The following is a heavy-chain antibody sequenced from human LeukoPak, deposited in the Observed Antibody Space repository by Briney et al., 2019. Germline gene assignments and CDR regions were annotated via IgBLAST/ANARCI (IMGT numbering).Heavy chain of an antibody. CDR3: ARAGDTGYYMDV. V-gene: IGHV3-21*01. J-gene: IGHJ6*03. CDR2: ISSSSSYI. CDR1: GFTFSSYS. D-gene: IGHD4-17*01. Sequence: GGSLRLSCAASGFTFSSYSMNWVRQAPGKGLEWVSSISSSSSYIYYADSVEGRFTISRDNAKNSLYLQMNSLRAGDTAVYYCARAGDTGYYMDVWGKGTTVTISS.